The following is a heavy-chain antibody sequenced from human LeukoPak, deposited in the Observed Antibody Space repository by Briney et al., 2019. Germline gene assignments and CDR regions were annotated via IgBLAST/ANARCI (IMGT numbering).Heavy chain of an antibody. V-gene: IGHV1-46*01. J-gene: IGHJ4*02. Sequence: ASLKVSCKPSRYTFTSYNIHWVRQAPRQRLEWMGIINPSGGSTSYEQKFQGRVTMTRDSSTSTVYMELSSLSPEDTAVYYCARDVLNYGSGSYADYWGQGTLVTV. CDR1: RYTFTSYN. CDR3: ARDVLNYGSGSYADY. D-gene: IGHD3-10*01. CDR2: INPSGGST.